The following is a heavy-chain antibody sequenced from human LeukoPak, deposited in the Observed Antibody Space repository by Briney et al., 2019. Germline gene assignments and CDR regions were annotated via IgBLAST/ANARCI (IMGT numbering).Heavy chain of an antibody. V-gene: IGHV3-23*01. CDR2: ISGSGDKT. Sequence: GGSLRLSCAASGFTFSSYARSWVRQAPGKGLEWVSAISGSGDKTFYADSVKGRFTLSRDNSKNTLYLQMNGLRAEDTAVYYSAKALNDGGSLEYWGQGTLVTVSS. D-gene: IGHD4-23*01. J-gene: IGHJ4*02. CDR3: AKALNDGGSLEY. CDR1: GFTFSSYA.